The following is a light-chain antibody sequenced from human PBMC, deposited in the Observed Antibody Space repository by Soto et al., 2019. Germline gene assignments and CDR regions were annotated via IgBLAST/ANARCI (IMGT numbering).Light chain of an antibody. CDR1: QGSGSF. Sequence: EIQLTQSPSFLSAFVGDTLTITCPASQGSGSFLAWYQHNSGKAPELLISDASTLQSEVPSRFSGSGSGTEFDHTVSRLQPEDFATYCWQQRNSYPFSFGRGTKLDIK. J-gene: IGKJ2*03. CDR3: QQRNSYPFS. CDR2: DAS. V-gene: IGKV1-9*01.